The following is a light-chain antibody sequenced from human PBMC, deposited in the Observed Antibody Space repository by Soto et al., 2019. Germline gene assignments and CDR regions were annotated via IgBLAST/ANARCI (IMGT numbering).Light chain of an antibody. CDR1: QSVSSNY. Sequence: EIVLTQSPGTLSLSPGERAILSCRASQSVSSNYLAWYQQKPGQAPRLLIYGASSRATGIPDRFSGSGSGTDFTLTISRLEPEDFAVFYCQQYGSSPLLTFGGGTKVEIK. CDR3: QQYGSSPLLT. CDR2: GAS. V-gene: IGKV3-20*01. J-gene: IGKJ4*01.